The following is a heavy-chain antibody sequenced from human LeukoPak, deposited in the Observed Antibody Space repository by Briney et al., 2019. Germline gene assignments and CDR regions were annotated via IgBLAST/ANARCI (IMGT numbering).Heavy chain of an antibody. CDR1: GGSISSYY. D-gene: IGHD5-12*01. Sequence: SETLSLTCTVSGGSISSYYWSWIRQPPGKGLEWLGYIYYSGSTNYNPSLKSRVTISVDTSKNQFSLKLSSVTAADTAVYYCARDLGVATILGDYYYGMDVWGQGTTVTVSS. J-gene: IGHJ6*02. CDR3: ARDLGVATILGDYYYGMDV. V-gene: IGHV4-59*01. CDR2: IYYSGST.